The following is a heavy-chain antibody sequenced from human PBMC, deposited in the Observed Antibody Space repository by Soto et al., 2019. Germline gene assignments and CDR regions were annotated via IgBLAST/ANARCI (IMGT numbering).Heavy chain of an antibody. J-gene: IGHJ3*02. CDR2: IYPGDSDT. D-gene: IGHD2-21*02. CDR3: ARRRQEGAYCGGDCYHDAFDI. V-gene: IGHV5-51*01. Sequence: LGEPLKISCKGSGYRFTSYWIGWVRQMPGKGLEWMGIIYPGDSDTRYSPSFQGQVTISADKSISTAYLQWSSLKASDTAMYYCARRRQEGAYCGGDCYHDAFDIWAQGIMVTVSS. CDR1: GYRFTSYW.